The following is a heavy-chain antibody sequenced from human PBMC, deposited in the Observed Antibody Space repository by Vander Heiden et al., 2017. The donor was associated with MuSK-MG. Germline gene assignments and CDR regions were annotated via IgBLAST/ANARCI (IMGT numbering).Heavy chain of an antibody. CDR1: GGSISSSSYY. D-gene: IGHD4-17*01. V-gene: IGHV4-39*01. J-gene: IGHJ4*02. CDR3: ARHGAYGADF. CDR2: IYYSGST. Sequence: QLQLQESGPGLVKPSETLSLTCTVSGGSISSSSYYWGWIRQPPGKGLEWIGTIYYSGSTYYNPSLKSRVTISVDTSRNQFSLKLTSVTAADTAVYYCARHGAYGADFWGQGTLVTVSS.